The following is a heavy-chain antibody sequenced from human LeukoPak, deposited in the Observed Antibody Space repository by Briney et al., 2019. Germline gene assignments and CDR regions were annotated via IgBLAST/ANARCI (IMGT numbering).Heavy chain of an antibody. V-gene: IGHV3-30*02. J-gene: IGHJ1*01. Sequence: PGGSLRLSCAASGFTFSSYGMHWVRQAPGKGLEWVAFIRYDGSNEYYADSVKGRFTISRDNSKNTLYLQMNSLRAEDTAVYYCVKGANYYDSSISEGGQGSLVTVSS. CDR2: IRYDGSNE. CDR1: GFTFSSYG. D-gene: IGHD3-22*01. CDR3: VKGANYYDSSISE.